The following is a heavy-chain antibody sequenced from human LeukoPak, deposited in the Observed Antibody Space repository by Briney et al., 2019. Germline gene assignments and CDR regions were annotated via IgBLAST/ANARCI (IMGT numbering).Heavy chain of an antibody. D-gene: IGHD6-25*01. V-gene: IGHV4-31*03. CDR1: GGSISSGGYY. J-gene: IGHJ4*02. CDR2: IYYSGST. Sequence: PSQTLSLTCTVSGGSISSGGYYWSWIRQHPGKGLEWIGYIYYSGSTYYNPSLKSRVTMSVDTSKNQFSLKLSSVTAADTAVYYCARMRSGWLTQWGQGTLVTVSS. CDR3: ARMRSGWLTQ.